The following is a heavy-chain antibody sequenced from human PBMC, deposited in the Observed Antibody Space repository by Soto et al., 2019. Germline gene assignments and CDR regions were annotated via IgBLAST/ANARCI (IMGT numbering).Heavy chain of an antibody. D-gene: IGHD3-16*01. J-gene: IGHJ4*02. Sequence: SVEVSFKASGYIFTSYGINWVRQAPGQGLEWMGWISVYDGHTKYAHKFQDRVTMSTDTSASTAYMEVRSLRSDDTAVYYCARDQGTYGTSSHYWGQGTLVTVSS. CDR2: ISVYDGHT. V-gene: IGHV1-18*01. CDR3: ARDQGTYGTSSHY. CDR1: GYIFTSYG.